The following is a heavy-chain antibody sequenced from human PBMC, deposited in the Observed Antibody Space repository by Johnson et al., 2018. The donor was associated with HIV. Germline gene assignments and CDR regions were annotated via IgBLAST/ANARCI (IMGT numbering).Heavy chain of an antibody. D-gene: IGHD5-24*01. J-gene: IGHJ3*02. CDR3: AKGGVGRDGDRDAFDI. Sequence: QVQLVESGGGVVQPGGSLRLSCAASGFTFSSYGMHWVRQAPGKGLEWVAFIRFDGSNKYYVDSVKGRFTISRDKSKNTLYLQMNSLRREDTAVYYCAKGGVGRDGDRDAFDIWGQGTMVTVSS. V-gene: IGHV3-30*02. CDR1: GFTFSSYG. CDR2: IRFDGSNK.